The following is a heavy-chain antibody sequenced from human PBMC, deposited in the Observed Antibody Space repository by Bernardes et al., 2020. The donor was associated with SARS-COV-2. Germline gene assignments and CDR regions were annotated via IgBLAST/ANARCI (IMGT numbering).Heavy chain of an antibody. V-gene: IGHV3-21*01. CDR3: ARDVFRCNMDV. CDR1: EFTFSNYS. Sequence: GGSLRLSCAASEFTFSNYSMNWVRQAPGKGLEWISSISSSSNYIYYADSVKGRFTISRDNAKNSLYLQMNSLRAEDTAVYYCARDVFRCNMDVWGQGTTVTVSS. D-gene: IGHD4-17*01. CDR2: ISSSSNYI. J-gene: IGHJ6*02.